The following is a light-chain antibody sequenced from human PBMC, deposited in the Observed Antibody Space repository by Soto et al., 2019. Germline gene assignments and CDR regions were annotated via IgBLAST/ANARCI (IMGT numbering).Light chain of an antibody. CDR2: DVN. CDR1: SSDVGGHNY. J-gene: IGLJ2*01. CDR3: GSYTSSSSVV. V-gene: IGLV2-14*01. Sequence: QSALTQPASVSGSRGQSITISCTGTSSDVGGHNYVSWYQQHPGKAPKLIIYDVNNRPSGVSNRLSGSKSGNTASLTISGLQAEDEADYYCGSYTSSSSVVFGGGTQLTVL.